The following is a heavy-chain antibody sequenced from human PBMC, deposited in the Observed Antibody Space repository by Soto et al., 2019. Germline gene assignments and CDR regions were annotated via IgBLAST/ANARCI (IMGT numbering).Heavy chain of an antibody. CDR3: AKSHGMYYYDSSGYYHYDY. CDR2: ISGSGVST. V-gene: IGHV3-23*01. J-gene: IGHJ4*02. D-gene: IGHD3-22*01. CDR1: GFTFSSYA. Sequence: GGSLRLSCAASGFTFSSYAMSWVRQAPGKGLEWVSAISGSGVSTYYADSVKGRFTISRDNSKNTLYLQMNSLRAEDTAVYYCAKSHGMYYYDSSGYYHYDYWGQGTLVTVSS.